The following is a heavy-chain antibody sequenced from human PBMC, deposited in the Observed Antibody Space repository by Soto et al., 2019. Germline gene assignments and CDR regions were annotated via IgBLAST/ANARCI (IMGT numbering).Heavy chain of an antibody. D-gene: IGHD2-15*01. CDR1: GFSFTNFA. CDR2: IGASGDIT. Sequence: EVQLLESGGGLVQPGGSLRLSCAASGFSFTNFAMSWVRQAPGKGLEWVAGIGASGDITWYADSVKGRLSISRDNSKNTLYLQLNSLRFEGTAVYYCAKDDFTDRGNDYFDYWGPGTLVTVSS. J-gene: IGHJ4*02. V-gene: IGHV3-23*01. CDR3: AKDDFTDRGNDYFDY.